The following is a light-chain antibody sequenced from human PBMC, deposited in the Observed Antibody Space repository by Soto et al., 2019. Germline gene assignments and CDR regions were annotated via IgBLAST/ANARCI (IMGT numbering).Light chain of an antibody. CDR2: YDS. J-gene: IGLJ3*02. V-gene: IGLV3-21*04. CDR3: QVWDGPSDQQV. CDR1: NIGSDS. Sequence: SYVLTQPPSVSVAPGETARIPCGGKNIGSDSVHWYQQKPGQAPVLVMYYDSARPSGIPERFSGSNSGNTATLTISRVEAGDEADYFCQVWDGPSDQQVFGGGTKLTVL.